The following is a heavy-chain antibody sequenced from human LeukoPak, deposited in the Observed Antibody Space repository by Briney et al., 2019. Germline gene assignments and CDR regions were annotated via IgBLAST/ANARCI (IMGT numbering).Heavy chain of an antibody. V-gene: IGHV3-66*01. CDR2: IYSGGST. Sequence: HPGGSLRLSCAASGFTVSSNYMSWVRQAPGKGLEWVSVIYSGGSTYYADSVKGRFTISRDNSKNTLYLQMNSLRAEDTAVYYCARVGITMVRGVIYYMDVWGKGTTVTVSS. CDR3: ARVGITMVRGVIYYMDV. D-gene: IGHD3-10*01. CDR1: GFTVSSNY. J-gene: IGHJ6*03.